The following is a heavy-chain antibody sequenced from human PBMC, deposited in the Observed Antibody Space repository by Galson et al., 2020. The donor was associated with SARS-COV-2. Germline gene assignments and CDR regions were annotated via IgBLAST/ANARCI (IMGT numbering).Heavy chain of an antibody. CDR3: AKDPQYYDILTGYYPSSLGVIRDQYYYYMDV. D-gene: IGHD3-9*01. CDR2: ISYDGSNK. Sequence: GGSLRLSCAASGFTFSSYGMHWVRQAPGKGLEWVAVISYDGSNKYYADSVKGRFTISRDNSKNTLYLQMNSLRAEDTAVYYCAKDPQYYDILTGYYPSSLGVIRDQYYYYMDVWGKGTTVTVSS. V-gene: IGHV3-30*18. CDR1: GFTFSSYG. J-gene: IGHJ6*03.